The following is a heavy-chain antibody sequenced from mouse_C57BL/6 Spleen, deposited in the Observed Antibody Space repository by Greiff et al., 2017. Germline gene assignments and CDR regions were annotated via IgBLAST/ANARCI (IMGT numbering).Heavy chain of an antibody. V-gene: IGHV1-15*01. Sequence: QVQLQQSGAELVRPGASVTLSCKASGYTFTDYEMHWVKQTPVHGLEWIGAIDPETGGTAYNQKFKGKAILTADKSSSTAYMELRSLTSEDSAVYYCTGDYALRFDYWGQGTTLTVSS. J-gene: IGHJ2*01. CDR3: TGDYALRFDY. CDR2: IDPETGGT. CDR1: GYTFTDYE. D-gene: IGHD2-4*01.